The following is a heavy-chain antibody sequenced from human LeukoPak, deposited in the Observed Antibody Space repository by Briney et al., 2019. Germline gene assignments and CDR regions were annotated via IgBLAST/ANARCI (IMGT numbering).Heavy chain of an antibody. CDR2: ISYDGSNK. J-gene: IGHJ4*02. V-gene: IGHV3-30*18. Sequence: PGRSLRLSCAASGFTFSSYGMHWVRQAPGKGLEWVAVISYDGSNKYYADSVKGRFTISRDNSKNTLYLQMNSLRAEDTAVYYCAKDWDHDILTGYYTDPLLPDYWGQGTLVTVSS. CDR1: GFTFSSYG. CDR3: AKDWDHDILTGYYTDPLLPDY. D-gene: IGHD3-9*01.